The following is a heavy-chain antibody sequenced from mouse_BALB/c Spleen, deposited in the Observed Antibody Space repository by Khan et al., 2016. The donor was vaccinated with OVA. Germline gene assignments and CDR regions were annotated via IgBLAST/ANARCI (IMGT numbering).Heavy chain of an antibody. CDR2: ISTAGDYI. Sequence: EVELVESGGDLVKPGGSLKLSCAASEFTFSTFAMSWVRQTPDKRLEWVATISTAGDYIYYPDSVKGRFTISRDNAKNTLYLQMSSLRSEDTAMYYCARHNYGHFAYWGQGTLVTVSA. CDR3: ARHNYGHFAY. J-gene: IGHJ3*01. CDR1: EFTFSTFA. D-gene: IGHD1-1*01. V-gene: IGHV5-6*01.